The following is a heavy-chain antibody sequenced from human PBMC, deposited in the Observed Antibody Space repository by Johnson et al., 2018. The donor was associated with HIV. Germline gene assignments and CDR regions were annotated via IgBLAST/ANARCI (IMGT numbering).Heavy chain of an antibody. Sequence: VQLVESGGGLVKPGGSLRLSCAASGFSFSDYYMSWIRQAPGKGLEWVSYISSSGSTIYYADFVKGRFTISRDNAKKSMYLQMNSLRAEDTALYYCARTEMITFGGVMVLGGAFDIWGQGTMVTVSA. J-gene: IGHJ3*02. CDR1: GFSFSDYY. V-gene: IGHV3-11*04. CDR3: ARTEMITFGGVMVLGGAFDI. D-gene: IGHD3-16*02. CDR2: ISSSGSTI.